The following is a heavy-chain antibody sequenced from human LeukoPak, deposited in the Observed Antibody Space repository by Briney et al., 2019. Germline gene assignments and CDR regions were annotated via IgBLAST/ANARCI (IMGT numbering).Heavy chain of an antibody. J-gene: IGHJ4*02. Sequence: ASVKVSCKASGGTFSSYAISWVRQAPGQGLEWMGGISPNSGGSNFAQKFQGRVTMTRNTSISTAYMGLSRLRSDDTAVYYCARTPRGYCSGGSCQDYWGQGTLVTVSS. CDR3: ARTPRGYCSGGSCQDY. CDR2: ISPNSGGS. V-gene: IGHV1-2*02. D-gene: IGHD2-15*01. CDR1: GGTFSSYA.